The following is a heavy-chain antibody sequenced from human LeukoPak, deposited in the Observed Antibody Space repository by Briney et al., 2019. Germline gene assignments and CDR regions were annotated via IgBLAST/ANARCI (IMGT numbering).Heavy chain of an antibody. CDR3: ARDKAPGSGYYYGMDV. CDR1: GYTFTSYY. Sequence: ASVKVSCKASGYTFTSYYMHWVRQAPGQGLEWMGIINPSGGSTGYAQKFQGRVTMTRDTPTSTVYMELSSLRSEDTAVYYCARDKAPGSGYYYGMDVWGQGTTVTVSS. V-gene: IGHV1-46*01. CDR2: INPSGGST. D-gene: IGHD3-10*01. J-gene: IGHJ6*02.